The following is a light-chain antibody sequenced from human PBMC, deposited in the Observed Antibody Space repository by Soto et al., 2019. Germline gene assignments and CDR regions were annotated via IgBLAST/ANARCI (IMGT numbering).Light chain of an antibody. CDR3: ATWDSRLRALL. CDR1: SSNIGDNY. CDR2: DNH. Sequence: QSVLTQPPAVSAAPGQKVTISCSGNSSNIGDNYVSWYQQLPGTASKLIISDNHKRPSGIPDRFSGSKSGTSATLGITGLQAGDEGDYYCATWDSRLRALLFGGGTKLTVL. V-gene: IGLV1-51*01. J-gene: IGLJ2*01.